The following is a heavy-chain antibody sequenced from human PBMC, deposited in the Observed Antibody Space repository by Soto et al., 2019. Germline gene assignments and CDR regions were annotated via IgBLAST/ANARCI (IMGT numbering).Heavy chain of an antibody. CDR3: AKEKDYDYVWGSSRYTSDY. CDR2: LSGSGGT. CDR1: GFTFSSYW. D-gene: IGHD3-16*02. J-gene: IGHJ4*02. Sequence: GGSLRLSCAASGFTFSSYWMSWVRQAPGKGLEWVSGLSGSGGTLYADSVKGRFTISRDNSKNTLYLQMNSLRAEDAAIYYCAKEKDYDYVWGSSRYTSDYWGQGTLVTVSS. V-gene: IGHV3-23*01.